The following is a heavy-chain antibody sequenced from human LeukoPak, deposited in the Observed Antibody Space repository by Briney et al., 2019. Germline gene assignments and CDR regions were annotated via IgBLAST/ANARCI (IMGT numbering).Heavy chain of an antibody. V-gene: IGHV1-8*01. CDR1: GYTFTSYD. J-gene: IGHJ6*03. CDR2: MNPNSGNT. Sequence: ASVKVSCKASGYTFTSYDINWVRQASGQGLEWMGWMNPNSGNTGYAQKFQGRVIMTKNTSITTAYMDLSSLKSEDTAVYYCARALSWTTDSYYYMDVWGKGTTVTVSS. CDR3: ARALSWTTDSYYYMDV. D-gene: IGHD3/OR15-3a*01.